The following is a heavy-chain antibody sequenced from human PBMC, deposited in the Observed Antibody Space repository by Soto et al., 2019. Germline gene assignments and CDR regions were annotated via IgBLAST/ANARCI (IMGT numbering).Heavy chain of an antibody. V-gene: IGHV4-30-4*01. CDR3: ARGVDYYESSGFLYFDY. CDR2: IYYSGST. Sequence: QVQLQESGPGLVKPSQTLSLTCTVSGGSISSGDYYWSWIRQPPGKGLEWIGYIYYSGSTYYNPSLKSRVTISVDPSKNQFALKLSSVTAADTAMYYCARGVDYYESSGFLYFDYWGQGTLVTVSS. J-gene: IGHJ4*02. D-gene: IGHD3-22*01. CDR1: GGSISSGDYY.